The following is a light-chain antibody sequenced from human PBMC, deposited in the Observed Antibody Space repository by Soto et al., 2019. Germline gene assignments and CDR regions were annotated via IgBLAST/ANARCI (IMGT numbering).Light chain of an antibody. CDR3: QQSYSTLFT. CDR2: AAS. CDR1: QTIIRY. V-gene: IGKV1-39*01. J-gene: IGKJ3*01. Sequence: DIQMTQSPSSLSASVGNRVTITCRASQTIIRYLNWYQQKPGRAPNLLIYAASRLQSGVPSRFSGSGSGTEFTLTISSLQPEDFATYYCQQSYSTLFTFGPGTKVEIK.